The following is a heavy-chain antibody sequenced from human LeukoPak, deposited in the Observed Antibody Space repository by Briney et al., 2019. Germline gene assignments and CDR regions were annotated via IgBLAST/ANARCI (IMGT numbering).Heavy chain of an antibody. D-gene: IGHD1-26*01. CDR3: ARDLLGSYRLTNWFDP. CDR1: GYTFTGYY. J-gene: IGHJ5*02. V-gene: IGHV1-2*02. Sequence: GASVKVSCKASGYTFTGYYMHWVRQAPGQGLEWMGWINPNSGGTNYAQKFQGRVTMTRDTSISTAYMELSRLRSDDTAVYYCARDLLGSYRLTNWFDPWGQGTLVTVSS. CDR2: INPNSGGT.